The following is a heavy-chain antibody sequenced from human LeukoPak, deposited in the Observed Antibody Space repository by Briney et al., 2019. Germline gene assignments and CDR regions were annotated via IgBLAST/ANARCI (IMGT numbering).Heavy chain of an antibody. D-gene: IGHD6-13*01. Sequence: SETLSLTCTVSGGSIGTYYWSWIRQSPGKGLEWIGYIYVTGTRYNPYLQSRVTISVDRSRNQFFLKMSSVTAADTAVYYCARRVAADGSPFDFWGQGTLVTVSS. V-gene: IGHV4-4*09. CDR2: IYVTGT. CDR1: GGSIGTYY. CDR3: ARRVAADGSPFDF. J-gene: IGHJ4*02.